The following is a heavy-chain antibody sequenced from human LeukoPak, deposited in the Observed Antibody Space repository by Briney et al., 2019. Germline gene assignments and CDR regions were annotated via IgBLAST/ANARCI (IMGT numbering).Heavy chain of an antibody. CDR2: ISGSGRNT. D-gene: IGHD4-17*01. CDR3: AKARLVTTHFDY. J-gene: IGHJ4*02. CDR1: GFTFSSYG. Sequence: GGSLRLSCAASGFTFSSYGMSWVRQAPGNGLEWISAISGSGRNTYYADSVKGRSTISRDNSKNTLYLQMNSLRAEDTAVYYCAKARLVTTHFDYWGQGTLVTVSS. V-gene: IGHV3-23*01.